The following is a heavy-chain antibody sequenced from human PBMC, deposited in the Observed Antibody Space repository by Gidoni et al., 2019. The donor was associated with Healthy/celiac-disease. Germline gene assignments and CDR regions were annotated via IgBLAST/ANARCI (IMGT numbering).Heavy chain of an antibody. CDR1: GFTFSSYW. J-gene: IGHJ4*02. Sequence: SCAASGFTFSSYWMSWVRQAPGKGLEWVANIKQDGSEKYYVDSVKGRFTISRDNAKNSLYLQMNSLRAEDTAVYYCARDRWGPFEEEASIAASYSDYWGQGTLVTVSS. CDR2: IKQDGSEK. CDR3: ARDRWGPFEEEASIAASYSDY. V-gene: IGHV3-7*01. D-gene: IGHD6-25*01.